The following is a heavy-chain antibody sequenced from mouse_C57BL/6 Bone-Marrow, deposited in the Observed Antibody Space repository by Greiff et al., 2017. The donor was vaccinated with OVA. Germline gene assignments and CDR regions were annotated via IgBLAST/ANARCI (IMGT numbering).Heavy chain of an antibody. CDR3: ARDGYYPLYFDY. CDR1: GYSFTGYY. D-gene: IGHD2-3*01. CDR2: INPSTGGT. V-gene: IGHV1-42*01. Sequence: EVMLVESGPELVKPGASVKISCKASGYSFTGYYMNWVKQSPEKSLEWIGEINPSTGGTTYNQKFKAKATLTVDKSSSTAYMQLKSLTSEDSAVYYCARDGYYPLYFDYWGQGTTLTVSS. J-gene: IGHJ2*01.